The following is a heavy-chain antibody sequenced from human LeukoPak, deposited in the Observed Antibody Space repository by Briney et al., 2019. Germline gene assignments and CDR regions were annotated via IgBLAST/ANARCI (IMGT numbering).Heavy chain of an antibody. Sequence: ASVKVSCKASGYTFTSYGISWVRQAPGQGLEWMGWISAYNGNTNYAQKLQGRVTMTTDTSTSTAYMELRSLRSDDTAVYYCARGRGDYCSSTSCPWTTFDYWGQGTLVTVSS. CDR3: ARGRGDYCSSTSCPWTTFDY. V-gene: IGHV1-18*01. CDR2: ISAYNGNT. D-gene: IGHD2-2*01. J-gene: IGHJ4*02. CDR1: GYTFTSYG.